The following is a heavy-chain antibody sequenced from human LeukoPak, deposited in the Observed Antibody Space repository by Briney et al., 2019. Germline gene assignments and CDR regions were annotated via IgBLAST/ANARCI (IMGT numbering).Heavy chain of an antibody. V-gene: IGHV3-7*02. J-gene: IGHJ6*02. Sequence: PGGSLRLSCAASGFTFSDYSMNWVRQAPGKGLEWVANIKQDGSEKYYVDSVKGRFTISRDNAKNSLYLQMNSLRAEDTAVYYCAMLYYYDSSGSYYYYGMDVWGQETTVTVSS. CDR3: AMLYYYDSSGSYYYYGMDV. D-gene: IGHD3-22*01. CDR1: GFTFSDYS. CDR2: IKQDGSEK.